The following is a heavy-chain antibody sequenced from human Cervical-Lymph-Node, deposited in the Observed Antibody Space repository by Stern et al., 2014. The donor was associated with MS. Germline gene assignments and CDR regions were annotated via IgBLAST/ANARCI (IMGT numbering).Heavy chain of an antibody. CDR3: AKQKYSGSHLTWFDP. D-gene: IGHD1-26*01. Sequence: EVQLVESGAEVKKAGESLRISCKGSGYSFTSYWINWVRQVPGKGLEWMGRIDPSDSYIIYSPSFQGHVTFSADKSISTAYLQWSSLKTSDTAIYYCAKQKYSGSHLTWFDPWGQGTLVTVSS. J-gene: IGHJ5*02. CDR2: IDPSDSYI. V-gene: IGHV5-10-1*03. CDR1: GYSFTSYW.